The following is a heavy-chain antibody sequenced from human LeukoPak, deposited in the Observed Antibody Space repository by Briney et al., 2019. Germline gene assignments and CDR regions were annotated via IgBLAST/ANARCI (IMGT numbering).Heavy chain of an antibody. CDR3: ARWASGLTGTTGGGCFDY. V-gene: IGHV3-21*04. D-gene: IGHD1-20*01. CDR1: GFTFSSYS. CDR2: ISSSSSYM. J-gene: IGHJ4*02. Sequence: GGSLRLSCAASGFTFSSYSMNWVRQAPGKGLEWVSSISSSSSYMYYADSVKGRFTISRDNAKNSLYLQMNSLRGEDTALYYCARWASGLTGTTGGGCFDYWGQGTLVTVSS.